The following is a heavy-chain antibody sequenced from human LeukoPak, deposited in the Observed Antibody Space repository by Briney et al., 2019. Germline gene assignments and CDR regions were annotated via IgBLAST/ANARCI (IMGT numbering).Heavy chain of an antibody. D-gene: IGHD1-1*01. CDR3: AKALERRYYCYGMDV. CDR1: GFTFSSYA. J-gene: IGHJ6*02. Sequence: PGGSLRLSCAASGFTFSSYAMSWVRQAPGKGLEWVSGISWNGGNIGYADSVKGRFTISRDNAKNSLFLQMNSLRAEDAALYYCAKALERRYYCYGMDVWGQGTTVTVSS. CDR2: ISWNGGNI. V-gene: IGHV3-9*01.